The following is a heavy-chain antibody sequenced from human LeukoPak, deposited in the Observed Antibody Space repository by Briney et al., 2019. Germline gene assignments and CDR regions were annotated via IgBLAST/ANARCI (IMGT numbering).Heavy chain of an antibody. CDR2: ISSSGSTI. V-gene: IGHV3-48*03. D-gene: IGHD3-10*02. CDR1: GFTFSSYE. CDR3: AELGMTMIGGV. Sequence: AGGSLRLSCAAYGFTFSSYEMNWVRQAPGKGLEWLSYISSSGSTIYYADSVKGRFTISRDHAQNSLYLQMNSRRAEDTAVYYCAELGMTMIGGVWGKGTTVTISS. J-gene: IGHJ6*04.